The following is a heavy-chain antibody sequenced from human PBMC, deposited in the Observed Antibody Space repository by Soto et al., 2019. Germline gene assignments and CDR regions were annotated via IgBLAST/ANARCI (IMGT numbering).Heavy chain of an antibody. CDR1: GGSFSGYY. Sequence: SETLSLTCAVYGGSFSGYYWSWIRQPPGKGLEWIGEINHSGSTNYNPSLKSRVTISVDTSKNQFSLKLSSVTAADTAVYYCARGVTIFGVVITRYDWFDPWGQGTLVTVSS. V-gene: IGHV4-34*01. D-gene: IGHD3-3*01. J-gene: IGHJ5*02. CDR3: ARGVTIFGVVITRYDWFDP. CDR2: INHSGST.